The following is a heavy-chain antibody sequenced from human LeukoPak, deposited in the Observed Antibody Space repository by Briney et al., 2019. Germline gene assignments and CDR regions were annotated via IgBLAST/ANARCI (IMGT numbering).Heavy chain of an antibody. J-gene: IGHJ6*02. CDR2: IYYSGST. CDR3: ATHNYYYGMDV. CDR1: GGSISSGGYY. V-gene: IGHV4-31*03. Sequence: SETLSLTCTVSGGSISSGGYYWSWIRQHPGKGLEWIGYIYYSGSTYYNPSLKSRVTMSVDTSKNQFSLKLSSVTAADTAVYYCATHNYYYGMDVWGQGTAVTVSS.